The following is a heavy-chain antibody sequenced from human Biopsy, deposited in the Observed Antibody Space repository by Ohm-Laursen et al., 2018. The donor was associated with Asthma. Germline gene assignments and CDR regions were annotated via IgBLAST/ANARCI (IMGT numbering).Heavy chain of an antibody. Sequence: TQTLTLTGTVSGFSLSTLGVGVGWFRQPPGKALEWLAHIFWADDKGYSPSLKSRLTIAKDTSRNQVVLTMTNMDPVDTGTYFCAHAQTSWNYYGSGNYLYHFDSWGQGTLVTVSS. CDR3: AHAQTSWNYYGSGNYLYHFDS. D-gene: IGHD3-10*01. CDR2: IFWADDK. V-gene: IGHV2-5*02. J-gene: IGHJ4*02. CDR1: GFSLSTLGVG.